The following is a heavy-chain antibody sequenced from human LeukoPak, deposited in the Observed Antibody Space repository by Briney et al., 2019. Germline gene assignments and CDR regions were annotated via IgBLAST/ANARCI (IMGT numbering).Heavy chain of an antibody. D-gene: IGHD3-22*01. V-gene: IGHV1-18*01. CDR2: ISAWNGDT. CDR3: ARDPSNSGGYHAHSDS. CDR1: GYTFVNHG. J-gene: IGHJ4*02. Sequence: ASVKVSCKTSGYTFVNHGISWVRLAPGQGLEWMGWISAWNGDTMYAQNLQGRVTMTTDTSTRTAYMELRSLRSDDTATYYCARDPSNSGGYHAHSDSWGQGTLVTVSS.